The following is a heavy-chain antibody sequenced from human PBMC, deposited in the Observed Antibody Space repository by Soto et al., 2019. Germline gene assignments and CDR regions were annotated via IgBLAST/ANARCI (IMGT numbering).Heavy chain of an antibody. CDR3: ARDNGSYDAFDI. CDR2: IYSGGST. Sequence: GGSLRLSCAASGFTVSSNYMSWVRQAPGKGLEWVSVIYSGGSTYYADSVKGRFTISRDNSKNTLYVQMNSLRAEDTAVYYCARDNGSYDAFDIWGQGTMVTVSS. V-gene: IGHV3-53*01. D-gene: IGHD1-26*01. J-gene: IGHJ3*02. CDR1: GFTVSSNY.